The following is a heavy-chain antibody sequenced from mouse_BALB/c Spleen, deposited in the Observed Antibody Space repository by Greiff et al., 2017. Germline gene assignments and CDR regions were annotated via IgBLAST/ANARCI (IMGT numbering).Heavy chain of an antibody. CDR2: INPSSGYT. D-gene: IGHD5-1-1*01. J-gene: IGHJ4*01. Sequence: VQLQQSAADLARPGASVKMSCKASGYTFTSYTMHWVKQRPGQGLEWIGYINPSSGYTEYNQKFKDKTTLTADKSSSTAYMPLSSLTSEDSAVYYCARRNIRYAMDYGGQGTSVTVAS. V-gene: IGHV1-4*02. CDR3: ARRNIRYAMDY. CDR1: GYTFTSYT.